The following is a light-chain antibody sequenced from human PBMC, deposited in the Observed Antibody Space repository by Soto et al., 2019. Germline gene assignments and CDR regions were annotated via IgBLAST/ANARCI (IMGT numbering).Light chain of an antibody. V-gene: IGKV3-15*01. CDR2: GAS. Sequence: EIVMTQTTATLSVSPGERASLSCRAGQSISSNLAWFQQKPGQAPRLLISGASTRATGLPARFSGSGSGTEFTLTISSLQSEDFAVYYCQQYNNWPGTFGQGTKVDI. CDR1: QSISSN. CDR3: QQYNNWPGT. J-gene: IGKJ1*01.